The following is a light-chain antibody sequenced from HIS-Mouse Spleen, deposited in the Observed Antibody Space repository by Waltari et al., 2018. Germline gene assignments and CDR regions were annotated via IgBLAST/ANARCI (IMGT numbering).Light chain of an antibody. CDR3: QVWDSSSDHVV. Sequence: SYVLTQPPSVSVAPGQTARITCGGNNIGSKSVHWYQQKPGQAPVLVVYDSSHRPSGIPERFSGSNSGNTATLTISRVEAGDEADYYCQVWDSSSDHVVFGGGTKLTVL. CDR1: NIGSKS. J-gene: IGLJ2*01. CDR2: DSS. V-gene: IGLV3-21*02.